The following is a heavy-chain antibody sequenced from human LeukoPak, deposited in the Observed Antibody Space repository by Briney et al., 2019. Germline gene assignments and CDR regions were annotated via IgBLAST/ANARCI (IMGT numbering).Heavy chain of an antibody. CDR3: AKVTVGSSGWYLGY. Sequence: GGSLRLSCAASGFTLSSYAMTWVRQAPGKGLEWVSAISGSGDYTYYADSVKGRFTISRDNSKNTLYLQMNSLRAEDTAVHYCAKVTVGSSGWYLGYWGQGTLVTVSS. CDR1: GFTLSSYA. V-gene: IGHV3-23*01. CDR2: ISGSGDYT. J-gene: IGHJ4*02. D-gene: IGHD6-19*01.